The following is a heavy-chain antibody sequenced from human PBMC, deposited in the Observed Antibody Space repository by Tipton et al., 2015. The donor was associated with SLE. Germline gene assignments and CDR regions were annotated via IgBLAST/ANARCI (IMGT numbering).Heavy chain of an antibody. Sequence: TLSLTCIVSGGSINNHYWSWIRQPPGKGLEWIGEINHTGSSNYNPSLKSRVTISVDTSKNQFSLNLNSVTAADTAVYYCARGRGGKPLDYWGQGTLVTVSS. CDR1: GGSINNHY. CDR2: INHTGSS. J-gene: IGHJ4*02. V-gene: IGHV4-34*01. D-gene: IGHD4-23*01. CDR3: ARGRGGKPLDY.